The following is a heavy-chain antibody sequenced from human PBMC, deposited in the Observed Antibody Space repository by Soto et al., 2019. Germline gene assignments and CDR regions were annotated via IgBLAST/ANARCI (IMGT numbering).Heavy chain of an antibody. CDR1: GGSFSGYY. D-gene: IGHD1-7*01. J-gene: IGHJ4*02. CDR3: ARSKTGTTAEFDY. V-gene: IGHV4-34*01. CDR2: INHSGRT. Sequence: QVQLQQWGAGLLKPSETLSLTCAVYGGSFSGYYWSWIRQHPGKGLEWIGEINHSGRTNYNPSLTSRVTISVDTSKNQCSLKLSSVTAADTAVYYCARSKTGTTAEFDYWGQGTLVTVSS.